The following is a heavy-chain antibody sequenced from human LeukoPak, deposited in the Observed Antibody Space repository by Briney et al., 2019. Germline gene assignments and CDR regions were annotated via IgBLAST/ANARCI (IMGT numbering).Heavy chain of an antibody. Sequence: RPGGSLRLSCAASGFTFSSYGMHWVRQAPGKGLEWVAVTSFDGSNTFYEDSVKGRFTISRDNSKSTLYLQMNSLRAEDTAVYYCAKGVYFDTRGYFNHWGQGALVAVSS. CDR2: TSFDGSNT. CDR3: AKGVYFDTRGYFNH. V-gene: IGHV3-30*18. J-gene: IGHJ4*02. CDR1: GFTFSSYG. D-gene: IGHD2-15*01.